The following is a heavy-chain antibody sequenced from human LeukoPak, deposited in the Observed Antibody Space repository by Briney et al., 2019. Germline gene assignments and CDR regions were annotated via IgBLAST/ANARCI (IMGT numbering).Heavy chain of an antibody. CDR1: GFTFSDYY. Sequence: GGPLRLSCAASGFTFSDYYMSWIRQAPGKGLEWVSYISSSGSTIYYADSVKGRFTISRDNAKNSLYLQMNSLRAEDTAVYYCARPCYTGYSSGWYAYWGQGTLVTVSS. CDR2: ISSSGSTI. J-gene: IGHJ4*02. V-gene: IGHV3-11*01. D-gene: IGHD6-19*01. CDR3: ARPCYTGYSSGWYAY.